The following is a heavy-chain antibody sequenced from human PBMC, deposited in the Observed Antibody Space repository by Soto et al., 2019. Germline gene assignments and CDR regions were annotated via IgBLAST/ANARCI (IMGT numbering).Heavy chain of an antibody. D-gene: IGHD2-2*01. CDR1: GYTFSNYG. Sequence: ASVKVSCKTSGYTFSNYGITWVRQAPGQPLEWLGWISPYSDGTNYAQKFQGRVSMTTDTSTTTAYMELRSLRSDDTAVYYCARVVPGAEAWFGPWGQGTQVTVSS. CDR2: ISPYSDGT. V-gene: IGHV1-18*01. CDR3: ARVVPGAEAWFGP. J-gene: IGHJ5*02.